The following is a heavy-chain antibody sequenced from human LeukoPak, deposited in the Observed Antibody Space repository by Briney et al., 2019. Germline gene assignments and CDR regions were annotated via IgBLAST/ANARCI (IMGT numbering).Heavy chain of an antibody. CDR1: GFTFSNAW. J-gene: IGHJ6*03. Sequence: PGGSLRLSCAASGFTFSNAWMSWVRQAPGKGLEWVGRIKSKTDGGTTDYAAPVKGRFTISRDDSKNTLYLQMNSLKTEDTAVYSCNPPPNWNYRYHMDVWGKGTTVTVSS. V-gene: IGHV3-15*01. CDR2: IKSKTDGGTT. D-gene: IGHD1-1*01. CDR3: NPPPNWNYRYHMDV.